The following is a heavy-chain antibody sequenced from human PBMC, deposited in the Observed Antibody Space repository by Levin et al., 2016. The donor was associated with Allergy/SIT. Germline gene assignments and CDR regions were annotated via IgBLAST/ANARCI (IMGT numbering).Heavy chain of an antibody. J-gene: IGHJ3*02. CDR2: ISYDGSNK. V-gene: IGHV3-30*18. Sequence: GGSLRLSCAASGFTFSSYGMHWVRQAPGKGLEWVAVISYDGSNKYYADSVKGRFTISRDNSKNTLYLQMNSLRAEDTAVYYCANSPPTSSDDAFDIWGQGTMVTVSS. CDR3: ANSPPTSSDDAFDI. CDR1: GFTFSSYG.